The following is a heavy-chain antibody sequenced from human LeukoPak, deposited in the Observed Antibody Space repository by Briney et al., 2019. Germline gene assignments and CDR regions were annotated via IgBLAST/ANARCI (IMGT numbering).Heavy chain of an antibody. CDR3: ARPEVVAGTYYYYYYMDV. CDR1: GFTFSDYY. Sequence: GGSLRLSCAATGFTFSDYYMSWIRQAPGKGLEWVSYISSSGSTTYYADSVKGRFTISRDNANNSLYLEMNSLRAEDAAVYYCARPEVVAGTYYYYYYMDVWGKGTTVTVSS. J-gene: IGHJ6*03. V-gene: IGHV3-11*01. D-gene: IGHD2-15*01. CDR2: ISSSGSTT.